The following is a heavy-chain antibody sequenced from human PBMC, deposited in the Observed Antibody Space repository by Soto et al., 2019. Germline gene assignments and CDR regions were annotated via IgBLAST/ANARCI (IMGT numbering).Heavy chain of an antibody. J-gene: IGHJ4*02. CDR1: GFTFSSYD. Sequence: GGSLRLSCAASGFTFSSYDMHWVRQAPGKGLEWVAVISNVGGNKYYADSVKGRFTISRDNSKNTLHVQMNSLRAEDTAVYYCARHINTPEEYWGQGTLVTVSS. CDR2: ISNVGGNK. CDR3: ARHINTPEEY. V-gene: IGHV3-30-3*01.